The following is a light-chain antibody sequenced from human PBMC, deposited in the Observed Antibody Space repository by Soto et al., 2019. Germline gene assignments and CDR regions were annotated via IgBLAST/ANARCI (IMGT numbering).Light chain of an antibody. CDR1: QSVSSY. Sequence: EIVLTQSPATLSLSPGERATLSCRASQSVSSYLAWYQQKPGQAPSLLIYDASNRATGIPARFSGSGSGTDFTLTISSLEPEDFAVYYCQQGDTFGQGTKLESK. CDR3: QQGDT. V-gene: IGKV3-11*01. CDR2: DAS. J-gene: IGKJ2*01.